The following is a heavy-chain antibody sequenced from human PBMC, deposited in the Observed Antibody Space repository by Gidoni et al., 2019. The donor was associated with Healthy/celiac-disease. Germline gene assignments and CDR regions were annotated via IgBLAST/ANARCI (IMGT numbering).Heavy chain of an antibody. CDR1: GFTFDDYA. CDR3: VFDAQDAFDI. V-gene: IGHV3-9*01. D-gene: IGHD2-2*01. CDR2: ISWNSGSI. J-gene: IGHJ3*02. Sequence: EVQLVESGGGLVQPGRSLRISCAASGFTFDDYAMHWVRQAPGKGLEWVSGISWNSGSIGYADSVKGRFTISRDNAKNSLYLQMNSLRAEDTALYYCVFDAQDAFDIWGQGTMVTVSS.